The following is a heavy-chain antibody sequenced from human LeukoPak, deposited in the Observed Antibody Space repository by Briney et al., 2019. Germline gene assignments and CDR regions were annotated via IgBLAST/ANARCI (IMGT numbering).Heavy chain of an antibody. D-gene: IGHD6-19*01. J-gene: IGHJ6*03. CDR3: ARDAQWLVPEGYYYYMDV. V-gene: IGHV3-21*01. CDR1: GFTFSRYN. CDR2: ISSRSSYI. Sequence: PGGSLRPSCAGSGFTFSRYNMNWFRQAPGKGLERVSSISSRSSYIFYADSVKGRFTISRDNAKNSLYLQMNSLGAEDTAVYYCARDAQWLVPEGYYYYMDVWGKGTTVTVSS.